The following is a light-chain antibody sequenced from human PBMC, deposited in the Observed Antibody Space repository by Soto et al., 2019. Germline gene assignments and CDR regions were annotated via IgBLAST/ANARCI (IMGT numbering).Light chain of an antibody. CDR1: NIRTKS. V-gene: IGLV3-21*02. CDR2: DDG. Sequence: VLTQPPSVSVAPGQTAMITCGGNNIRTKSVHWYQQRPGQAPVLVVYDDGDRPSGIPERFSGSNSGNTASLTISRVEAGDEADYYCQVWDSSSDHWVFGGGTKLTVL. CDR3: QVWDSSSDHWV. J-gene: IGLJ3*02.